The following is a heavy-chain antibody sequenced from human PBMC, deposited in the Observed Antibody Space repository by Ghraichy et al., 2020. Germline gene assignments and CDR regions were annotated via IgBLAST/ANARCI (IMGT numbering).Heavy chain of an antibody. CDR1: GFSLSTSGMC. D-gene: IGHD3-10*01. CDR2: IDWDDDK. J-gene: IGHJ5*02. CDR3: ARIRPWYYGSGSYWWFDP. Sequence: SGPTLVKPTQTLTLTCTFSGFSLSTSGMCVSWIRQPPGKALEWLALIDWDDDKYYSTSLKTRLTISKDTSKNQVVLTMTNMDPVDTATYSCARIRPWYYGSGSYWWFDPWGQGTLVTVSS. V-gene: IGHV2-70*01.